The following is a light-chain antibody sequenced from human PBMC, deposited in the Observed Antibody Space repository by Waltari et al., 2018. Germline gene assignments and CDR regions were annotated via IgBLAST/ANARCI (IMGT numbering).Light chain of an antibody. V-gene: IGLV2-14*01. CDR2: EVG. CDR1: SSYVGRYNY. J-gene: IGLJ3*02. CDR3: AAWDDSLSGRV. Sequence: QSALTQPASVSGSPGQSITISCTGSSSYVGRYNYVSWYPEHPDKAPKLILCEVGNRPSGVSDRFAGSKSGNTASRASSGLQAEDEADYYWAAWDDSLSGRVFGGGTKLTVL.